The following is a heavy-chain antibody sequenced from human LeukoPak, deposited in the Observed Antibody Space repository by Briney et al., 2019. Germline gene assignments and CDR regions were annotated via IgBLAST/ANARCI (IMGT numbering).Heavy chain of an antibody. CDR1: GFTFSSYW. V-gene: IGHV3-7*03. J-gene: IGHJ5*02. D-gene: IGHD2-2*02. CDR2: IKQDGSEK. CDR3: AKDLVYCSSTSCYTS. Sequence: GGSLRLSCAASGFTFSSYWMSWVRQAPGKGLEWVANIKQDGSEKYYVDSVKGRFTISRDNSKNTLYLQMNSLRAEDTAVYYCAKDLVYCSSTSCYTSWGQGTLVTVSS.